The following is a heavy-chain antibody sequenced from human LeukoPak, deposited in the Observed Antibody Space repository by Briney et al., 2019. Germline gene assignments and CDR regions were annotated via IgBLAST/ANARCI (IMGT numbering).Heavy chain of an antibody. CDR3: AKDQGSITVFGGTDC. V-gene: IGHV3-23*01. D-gene: IGHD3-3*01. CDR1: GFTFSTYA. Sequence: GGSLRLSCAASGFTFSTYAMSWVRQAPGKGLEWVSTLSPSGASTYYADSVKGRFTISRDNSQHTLYLQMNSLRAEDTAVYYCAKDQGSITVFGGTDCWSQGTLVTVSS. J-gene: IGHJ4*02. CDR2: LSPSGAST.